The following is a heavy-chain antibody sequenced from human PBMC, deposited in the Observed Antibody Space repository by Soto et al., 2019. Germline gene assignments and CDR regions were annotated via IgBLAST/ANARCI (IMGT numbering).Heavy chain of an antibody. D-gene: IGHD6-19*01. CDR3: VKDGSSGWPYFYDMDV. CDR1: GFTLSSYG. J-gene: IGHJ6*02. CDR2: ISYDGRNK. V-gene: IGHV3-30*18. Sequence: PGGSLRLSCAASGFTLSSYGMHWVRQAPGKGLEWVAVISYDGRNKYYADAVKGRFTISRDNSKNTLYLQMSSLRAEDTAVYYCVKDGSSGWPYFYDMDVWGQGTTVTVSS.